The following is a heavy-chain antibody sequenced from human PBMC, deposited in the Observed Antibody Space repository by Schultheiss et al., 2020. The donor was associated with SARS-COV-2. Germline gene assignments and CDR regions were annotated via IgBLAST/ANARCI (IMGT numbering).Heavy chain of an antibody. CDR1: GFTFDDYA. J-gene: IGHJ6*02. Sequence: GGSLRLSCAASGFTFDDYAMHWVRQAPGKGLEWVSSISSSSSYIYYADSLKGRFTTSRDNSQNTVYLQMDSLRAEDTAVYYCANLDSNEPFYYYGMDVWGQGTTVTVSS. CDR2: ISSSSSYI. D-gene: IGHD4-11*01. CDR3: ANLDSNEPFYYYGMDV. V-gene: IGHV3-21*01.